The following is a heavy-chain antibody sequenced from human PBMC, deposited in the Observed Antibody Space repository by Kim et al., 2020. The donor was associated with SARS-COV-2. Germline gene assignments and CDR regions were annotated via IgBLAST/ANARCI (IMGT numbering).Heavy chain of an antibody. CDR3: ARVDIVVVVAAAFDY. V-gene: IGHV3-30*04. Sequence: GGSLRLSCAASGFTFSSYAMHWVRQAPGKGLEWVAVISYDGSNKYYADSVKGRFTISRDNPKNTLYLQMNSLRAEDTAVYYCARVDIVVVVAAAFDYWG. CDR2: ISYDGSNK. CDR1: GFTFSSYA. J-gene: IGHJ4*01. D-gene: IGHD2-15*01.